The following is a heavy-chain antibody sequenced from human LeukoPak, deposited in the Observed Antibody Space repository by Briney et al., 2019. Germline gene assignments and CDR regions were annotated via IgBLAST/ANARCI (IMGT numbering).Heavy chain of an antibody. D-gene: IGHD3-10*02. CDR2: IKQDGSEK. V-gene: IGHV3-7*01. Sequence: GGSLRLSCAASGFTFISYCMSWVRQAPGKGLEWVANIKQDGSEKYYVDSVKGRFTISRDNAKNSLYLQMNSLRAEDTAVYYCARAGRKSRGVDLVRKKETGYYYYMDVWGKGITVTVSS. CDR1: GFTFISYC. CDR3: ARAGRKSRGVDLVRKKETGYYYYMDV. J-gene: IGHJ6*03.